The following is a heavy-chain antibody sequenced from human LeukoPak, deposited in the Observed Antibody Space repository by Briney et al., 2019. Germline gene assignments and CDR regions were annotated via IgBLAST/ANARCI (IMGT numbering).Heavy chain of an antibody. J-gene: IGHJ4*02. CDR2: IYCSGST. D-gene: IGHD3-3*01. CDR3: ARACNYDFWSGYYLGGSRYFDY. V-gene: IGHV4-59*01. CDR1: GGSISSYY. Sequence: SETLSLTCTVSGGSISSYYWSWIRQPPGKGLEWIGYIYCSGSTNYNPSLKSRVTISVDTSKIQFSLMLSSVPAADTAVYYCARACNYDFWSGYYLGGSRYFDYWGQGTLVTVSS.